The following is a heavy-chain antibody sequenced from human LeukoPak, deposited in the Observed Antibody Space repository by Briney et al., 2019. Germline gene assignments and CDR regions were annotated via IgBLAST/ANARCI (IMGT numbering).Heavy chain of an antibody. V-gene: IGHV4-39*07. J-gene: IGHJ5*02. D-gene: IGHD3-3*01. Sequence: PSETLSLTCTVSGGSTNNSTYYWAWIRQSPGKGLEWIGSTYYSGSTYYNPSLKSRVTISIDTSRNQFSLRLNSVTAADTAVYYCAKAEWLPNWFDPWGQGTLVTVSS. CDR3: AKAEWLPNWFDP. CDR1: GGSTNNSTYY. CDR2: TYYSGST.